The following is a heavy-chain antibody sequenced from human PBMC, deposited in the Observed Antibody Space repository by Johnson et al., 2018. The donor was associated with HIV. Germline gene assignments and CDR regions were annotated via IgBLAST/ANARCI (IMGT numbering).Heavy chain of an antibody. CDR2: IYSGGSA. V-gene: IGHV3-NL1*01. D-gene: IGHD4-23*01. CDR3: AKSPGKDNGGNSGGIDF. CDR1: GFTFSSYG. Sequence: QVQLVESGGGVVQPGRSLRLSCAASGFTFSSYGMHWVRQAPGKGLEWVSVIYSGGSAYYADSVKGRFTISRDNAKNSLYLQMNSLRAEDTAIYYCAKSPGKDNGGNSGGIDFWGQGTRVTVSS. J-gene: IGHJ3*01.